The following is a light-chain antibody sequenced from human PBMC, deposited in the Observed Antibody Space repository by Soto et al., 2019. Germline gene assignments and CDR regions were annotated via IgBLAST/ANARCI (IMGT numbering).Light chain of an antibody. CDR3: QSYDSSLSAYV. CDR2: DNS. CDR1: RSNIGAGFD. J-gene: IGLJ1*01. Sequence: QSVLTQPPSVSGAPGQRVTISCTGRRSNIGAGFDVHWYQQLPGTAPKFLIYDNSNRPSGVPDRFSGSKSGTSASLAITGLQAEDEADYDCQSYDSSLSAYVFGTGTKLTVL. V-gene: IGLV1-40*01.